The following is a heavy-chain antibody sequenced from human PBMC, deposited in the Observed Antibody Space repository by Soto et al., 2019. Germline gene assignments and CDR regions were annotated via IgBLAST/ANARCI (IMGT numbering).Heavy chain of an antibody. CDR3: ARIWKLELGYYYGMDV. CDR1: GDSVSSNSAA. CDR2: TYYRSKWYN. D-gene: IGHD1-7*01. Sequence: PSPTLSLPCAISGDSVSSNSAAWNWIRQSPSRGLEWLGRTYYRSKWYNDYAVSVKSRITINPDTSKNQFSLQLNSVTPEDTAVYYCARIWKLELGYYYGMDVWGQGTTVTVSS. V-gene: IGHV6-1*01. J-gene: IGHJ6*02.